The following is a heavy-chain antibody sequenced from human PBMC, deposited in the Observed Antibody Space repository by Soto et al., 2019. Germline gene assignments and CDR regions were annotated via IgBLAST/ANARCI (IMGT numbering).Heavy chain of an antibody. CDR1: GGSISSSSYY. D-gene: IGHD1-26*01. Sequence: SETLSLTCTVSGGSISSSSYYWGWIRQPPGKGLEWIGSIYYSGSTYYNPSLKSRVTISVDTSKNQFSLKLSSVAAADTAVYYGARSKEMWGRYDHWGQGTLVTFSS. CDR2: IYYSGST. V-gene: IGHV4-39*01. J-gene: IGHJ4*02. CDR3: ARSKEMWGRYDH.